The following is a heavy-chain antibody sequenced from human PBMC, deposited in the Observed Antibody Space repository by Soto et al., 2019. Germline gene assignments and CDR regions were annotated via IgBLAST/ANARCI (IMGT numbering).Heavy chain of an antibody. Sequence: GASVKVSCKASGYTFTSYGISWVRQAPGQGLEWMGWISAYNGDTNYAQKLQGRVTMTTDTSTSTAYMELRSLRSDDTAVYYCARDGVSSTEYTWHHRTYIDYRGPGDLVTVSS. V-gene: IGHV1-18*01. CDR3: ARDGVSSTEYTWHHRTYIDY. CDR2: ISAYNGDT. CDR1: GYTFTSYG. J-gene: IGHJ4*02. D-gene: IGHD1-20*01.